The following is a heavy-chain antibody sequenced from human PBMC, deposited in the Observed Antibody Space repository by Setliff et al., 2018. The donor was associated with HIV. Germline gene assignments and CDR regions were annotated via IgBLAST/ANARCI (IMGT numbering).Heavy chain of an antibody. D-gene: IGHD2-2*01. J-gene: IGHJ4*02. CDR1: GGTFGIYG. Sequence: VKVSCKASGGTFGIYGISWVRQAPGQGLEWMGGTIPMFGTANYAQKFQGRVTITADESTNTGYMELSGLRFEDTAVYYCARESACSSTSCPKVLDYWGQGTQVTVSS. CDR2: TIPMFGTA. V-gene: IGHV1-69*13. CDR3: ARESACSSTSCPKVLDY.